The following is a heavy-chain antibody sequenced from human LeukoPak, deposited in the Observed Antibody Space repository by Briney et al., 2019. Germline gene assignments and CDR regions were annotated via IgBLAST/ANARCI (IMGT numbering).Heavy chain of an antibody. CDR2: IYSDGSNT. Sequence: PGGSLRLSCAASGFTFSIYWMHWVRQAPGKGLVWVSRIYSDGSNTIYADSVKGRFTISRDSAKNTLYLQMNSLTAEDTAIYYCTRDSKYVMDVWGQGTTVTVSS. CDR3: TRDSKYVMDV. CDR1: GFTFSIYW. J-gene: IGHJ6*02. V-gene: IGHV3-74*01. D-gene: IGHD4-11*01.